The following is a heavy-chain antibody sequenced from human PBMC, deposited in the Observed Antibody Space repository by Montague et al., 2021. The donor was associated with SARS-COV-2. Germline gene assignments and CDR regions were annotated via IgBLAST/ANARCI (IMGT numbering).Heavy chain of an antibody. CDR1: GFTFSSYA. CDR2: IYSGGSST. D-gene: IGHD3-3*01. Sequence: SLRLSCAASGFTFSSYAMSWVRQAPGKGLEWVSVIYSGGSSTYYADSVKGRFTISRDNSKNTLYLQMNSLRAEDTAVYYCAKWGAITIFGVVPPGGYYYYGRDVWGQGTTVTVSS. CDR3: AKWGAITIFGVVPPGGYYYYGRDV. V-gene: IGHV3-23*03. J-gene: IGHJ6*02.